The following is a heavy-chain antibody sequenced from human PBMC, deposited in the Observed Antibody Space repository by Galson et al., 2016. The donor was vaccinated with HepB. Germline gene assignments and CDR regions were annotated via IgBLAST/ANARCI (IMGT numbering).Heavy chain of an antibody. V-gene: IGHV1-18*01. CDR2: ISPSNGHT. Sequence: SVKVSCKASGYTFITYGFTWVRQAPGQGLEWMGWISPSNGHTNYAQILQGRLSLTTDTSTSTAYMEVSSLRSDDTAVYYCARDDAGTTSSYYYGMDVWGQGTTVTVSS. CDR3: ARDDAGTTSSYYYGMDV. CDR1: GYTFITYG. D-gene: IGHD6-13*01. J-gene: IGHJ6*02.